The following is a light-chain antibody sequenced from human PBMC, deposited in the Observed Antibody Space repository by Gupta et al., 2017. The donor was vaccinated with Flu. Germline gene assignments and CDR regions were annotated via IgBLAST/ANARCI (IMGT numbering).Light chain of an antibody. CDR2: NNY. J-gene: IGLJ3*02. Sequence: QSFLTQPLSVSWTPVHSVTISCSGSGSNNVGNGVNWYQHFPGAAPKLVIYNNYQRPSGVPDRFSCSKSGASATLVISGLQSEDAADYFCSTWDDTLSGSWVFGGGTKLTVL. CDR1: GSNNVGNG. V-gene: IGLV1-44*01. CDR3: STWDDTLSGSWV.